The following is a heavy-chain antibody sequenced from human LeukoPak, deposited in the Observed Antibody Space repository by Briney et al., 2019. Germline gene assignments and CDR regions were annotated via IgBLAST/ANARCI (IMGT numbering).Heavy chain of an antibody. CDR3: ARQDKLLLWFGELLRWFDP. J-gene: IGHJ5*02. V-gene: IGHV4-39*01. Sequence: SETLSLTCTVSGGSISSSRDYWAWIRQPPGKGLEWIANIYYSGSTYYNPSLKSRVTISVDTSKNQFSLKLSSVAAADTAVYYCARQDKLLLWFGELLRWFDPWGQGTLVTVSS. D-gene: IGHD3-10*01. CDR2: IYYSGST. CDR1: GGSISSSRDY.